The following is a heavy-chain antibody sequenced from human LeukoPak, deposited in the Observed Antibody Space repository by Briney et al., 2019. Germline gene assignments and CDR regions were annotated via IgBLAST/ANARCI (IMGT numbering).Heavy chain of an antibody. J-gene: IGHJ4*02. CDR2: INPNSGGT. Sequence: ASVKVSCKASGYTFTGYYMHWVRQAPGQGLEWMGWINPNSGGTNYAQKLQGRVTMTTDTSTSTAYMELRSLRSDDTAVYYCARVGGSAVARSEGPDYWGQGTLVTVSS. CDR3: ARVGGSAVARSEGPDY. CDR1: GYTFTGYY. D-gene: IGHD6-19*01. V-gene: IGHV1-2*02.